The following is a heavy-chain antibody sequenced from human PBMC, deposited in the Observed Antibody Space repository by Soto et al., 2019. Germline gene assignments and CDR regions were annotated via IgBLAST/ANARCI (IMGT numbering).Heavy chain of an antibody. V-gene: IGHV4-59*01. Sequence: QVQLQESGPGLVKPSETLSLTCTVSGGSINNYYWSWIRQPPGKGLEWIGYIYYNGDTNYNPSLQSRVTMSVDTSKNQFSLKVRSVTAADTAVYFCARGGWSVDSWGQGTLVTVSS. D-gene: IGHD6-19*01. CDR2: IYYNGDT. CDR1: GGSINNYY. J-gene: IGHJ4*02. CDR3: ARGGWSVDS.